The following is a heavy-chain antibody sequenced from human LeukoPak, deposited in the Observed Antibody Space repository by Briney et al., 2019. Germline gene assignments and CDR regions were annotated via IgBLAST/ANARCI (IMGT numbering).Heavy chain of an antibody. CDR3: ARTSSGWYANFDY. V-gene: IGHV4-59*08. CDR2: IYYSGTT. D-gene: IGHD6-19*01. Sequence: SETLSLTCTVSGGSISSYYWSWIRQPPGKGLEWIGYIYYSGTTNYNPSLKSRVTISVDTSKNQFSLKLSSVPAADTAVYYCARTSSGWYANFDYWGQGTLVTVSS. CDR1: GGSISSYY. J-gene: IGHJ4*02.